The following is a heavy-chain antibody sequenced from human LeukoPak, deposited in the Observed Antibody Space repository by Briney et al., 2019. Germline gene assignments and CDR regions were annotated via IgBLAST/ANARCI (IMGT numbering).Heavy chain of an antibody. CDR1: GGSFSGYY. V-gene: IGHV4-34*01. CDR3: ARGRGYCSSTSCYRLYYYYYGMDV. D-gene: IGHD2-2*01. CDR2: INHSGST. J-gene: IGHJ6*04. Sequence: SETLSLTCAVYGGSFSGYYWSWIRQPPGKGLEWIGEINHSGSTNYNPSLKSRVTISVDTSKNQFSPKLSSVTAADTAVYYCARGRGYCSSTSCYRLYYYYYGMDVWGKGTTVTVSS.